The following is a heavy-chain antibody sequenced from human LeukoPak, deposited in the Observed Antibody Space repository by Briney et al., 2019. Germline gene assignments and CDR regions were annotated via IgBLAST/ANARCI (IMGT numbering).Heavy chain of an antibody. CDR1: GGSFSGYY. V-gene: IGHV4-34*01. J-gene: IGHJ4*02. Sequence: SETLSLTCAVYGGSFSGYYWSWIRQAPGKGLEWVGEINHSGSTNYNQSLKGRVTISVDRSKNEFSLKLSSVPAAHTAVYHCARGSLAATYYYFDYWGQGTLVPVSS. CDR2: INHSGST. D-gene: IGHD2-15*01. CDR3: ARGSLAATYYYFDY.